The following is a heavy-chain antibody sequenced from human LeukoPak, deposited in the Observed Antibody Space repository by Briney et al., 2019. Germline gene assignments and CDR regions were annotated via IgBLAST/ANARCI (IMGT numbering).Heavy chain of an antibody. CDR3: VREGFGAPFDP. Sequence: RGESLKISCKGSGYSFGSYWIGWVRQRPGKGLEWMGIVYPADSATKYSPSFQGQVTISADRPANIVYLHLSSLKASNTAMYYCVREGFGAPFDPWGQGTLVTVSS. CDR1: GYSFGSYW. D-gene: IGHD3-16*01. J-gene: IGHJ5*02. CDR2: VYPADSAT. V-gene: IGHV5-51*01.